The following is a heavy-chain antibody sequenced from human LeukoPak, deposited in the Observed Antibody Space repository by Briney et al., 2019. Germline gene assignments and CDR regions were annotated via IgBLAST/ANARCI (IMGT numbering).Heavy chain of an antibody. J-gene: IGHJ4*02. Sequence: GGSLRLSCAASGFTFSTYSMNWGRQAPGKGLEWVSYISSSSRTTYYADSVKGRFTISRDNAKNSLYLKMNSLRDEDTAVYYCAGAGSGGYFDYWGQGTLVTDSS. CDR2: ISSSSRTT. CDR1: GFTFSTYS. D-gene: IGHD6-19*01. CDR3: AGAGSGGYFDY. V-gene: IGHV3-48*02.